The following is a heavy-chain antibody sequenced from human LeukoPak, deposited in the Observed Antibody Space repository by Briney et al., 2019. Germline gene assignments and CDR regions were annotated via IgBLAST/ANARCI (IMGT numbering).Heavy chain of an antibody. CDR3: GRGVQSFDP. CDR1: GYNFRAYY. J-gene: IGHJ5*02. V-gene: IGHV1-2*02. CDR2: IRPMTGDT. Sequence: ASVKVSCKASGYNFRAYYIHWVRQAPGQGLEWLGYIRPMTGDTNYAQKFQDRVTFSMDTSTATAYMELRSLRSDDTAFYYCGRGVQSFDPWGQGTLVTASS.